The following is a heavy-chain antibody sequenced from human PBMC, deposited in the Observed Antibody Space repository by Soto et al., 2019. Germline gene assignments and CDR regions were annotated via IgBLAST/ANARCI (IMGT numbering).Heavy chain of an antibody. CDR3: ARETPYYDRSGSLPFGY. CDR1: GFIVTPYW. V-gene: IGHV3-7*01. J-gene: IGHJ4*02. CDR2: IKADGSEK. Sequence: GGSLRLSYAASGFIVTPYWLSWVRRVPGKGLEWVANIKADGSEKFYVDSVKGRFIISRDNAKNSLYLQMNNLRAEDTAVYYCARETPYYDRSGSLPFGYWGQGTLVTVSS. D-gene: IGHD3-22*01.